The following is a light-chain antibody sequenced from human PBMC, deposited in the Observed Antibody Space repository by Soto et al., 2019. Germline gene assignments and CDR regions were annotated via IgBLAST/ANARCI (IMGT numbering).Light chain of an antibody. J-gene: IGLJ3*02. CDR3: SSYTNTTTLV. CDR1: SSDVGAYNL. Sequence: QSALTQPASVSGSPGQSITISCTGTSSDVGAYNLVSWYQHHPGRAPELFIFDVSDRPSGVSNRFSGSKSGNTASLTISGLQAEDEAFYYCSSYTNTTTLVFGGGTQLTVL. V-gene: IGLV2-14*02. CDR2: DVS.